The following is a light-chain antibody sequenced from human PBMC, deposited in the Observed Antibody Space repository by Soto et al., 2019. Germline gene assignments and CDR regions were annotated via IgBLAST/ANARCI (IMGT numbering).Light chain of an antibody. J-gene: IGLJ2*01. CDR3: RSFAGNNNLV. CDR1: SSDVGGYNY. CDR2: EVS. V-gene: IGLV2-8*01. Sequence: QSALTQPPSASGSPGQSVTISCTGTSSDVGGYNYVSWYQQHPGKAPKLMISEVSKRPSGVPDRFSGSKSGNTASLTVSGLQSDDEADYYCRSFAGNNNLVFGGGTKLTVL.